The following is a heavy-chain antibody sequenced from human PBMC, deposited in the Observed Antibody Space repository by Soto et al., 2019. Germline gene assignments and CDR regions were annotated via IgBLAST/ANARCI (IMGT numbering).Heavy chain of an antibody. Sequence: EASVKVSCKASGYTFTGYYMHWVRQAPGQGLEWMGWINPNSGGTNYAQKFQGWVTMTRDTSISTAYMELSRLRSDDTAVYYCARGGVATLHVPSYYYYGMDVWGQGTTVTVSS. CDR3: ARGGVATLHVPSYYYYGMDV. J-gene: IGHJ6*02. V-gene: IGHV1-2*04. CDR2: INPNSGGT. D-gene: IGHD5-12*01. CDR1: GYTFTGYY.